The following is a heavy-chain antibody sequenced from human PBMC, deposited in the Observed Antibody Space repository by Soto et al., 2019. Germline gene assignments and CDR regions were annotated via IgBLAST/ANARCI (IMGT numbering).Heavy chain of an antibody. CDR2: TSASGDTT. J-gene: IGHJ3*02. Sequence: GGSLRLSCAVSGFTFNNYVLTWVRQAPGKGLEWVSSTSASGDTTFYADSVKGRFTISTDDSSNIMYLQMNSLRAEDTAVYYCTKDRYMLTFGGVIVHDAFDIWGRGTMVTVSS. D-gene: IGHD3-16*02. V-gene: IGHV3-23*01. CDR1: GFTFNNYV. CDR3: TKDRYMLTFGGVIVHDAFDI.